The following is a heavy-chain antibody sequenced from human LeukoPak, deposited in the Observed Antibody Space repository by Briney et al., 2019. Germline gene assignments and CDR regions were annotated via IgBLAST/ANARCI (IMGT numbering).Heavy chain of an antibody. CDR2: INPNSGGT. D-gene: IGHD6-19*01. CDR1: GYTFTGYY. Sequence: ASVKVSCKASGYTFTGYYMHWVRQAPGQGLEWMGWINPNSGGTNYAQKFQGRVTMTRDTSISTAYMELSRLRSDDTAVYYCARVIPVAGTKYYGMDVWGQGTTVTVSS. CDR3: ARVIPVAGTKYYGMDV. J-gene: IGHJ6*02. V-gene: IGHV1-2*02.